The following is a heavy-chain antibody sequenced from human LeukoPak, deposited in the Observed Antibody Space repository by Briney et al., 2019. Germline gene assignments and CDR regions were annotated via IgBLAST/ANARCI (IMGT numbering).Heavy chain of an antibody. Sequence: SVKVSCKASGGTFSSYAISWVRQAPGQGLEWMGGIIPIFGTANYAQKFQGRVTITADESTSTAYMELSSLRSEDTAVYYCARSITMVRGVIDYYYYGMDVWGKGTTVTVSS. CDR3: ARSITMVRGVIDYYYYGMDV. CDR1: GGTFSSYA. CDR2: IIPIFGTA. V-gene: IGHV1-69*13. J-gene: IGHJ6*04. D-gene: IGHD3-10*01.